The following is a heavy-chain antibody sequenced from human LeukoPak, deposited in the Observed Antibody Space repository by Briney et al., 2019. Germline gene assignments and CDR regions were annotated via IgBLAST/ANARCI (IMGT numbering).Heavy chain of an antibody. J-gene: IGHJ4*02. V-gene: IGHV3-30*02. D-gene: IGHD3-3*01. CDR1: GFTFSSYG. Sequence: GGSLRLSCAASGFTFSSYGMHWARQAPGKGLEWVAFIRYDGSNKYYADSVKGRFTISRDNSKNTLYLQMNSLRAEDTAVYYCANDMTDDFWSGYYNYFDYWGQGTLVTVSS. CDR3: ANDMTDDFWSGYYNYFDY. CDR2: IRYDGSNK.